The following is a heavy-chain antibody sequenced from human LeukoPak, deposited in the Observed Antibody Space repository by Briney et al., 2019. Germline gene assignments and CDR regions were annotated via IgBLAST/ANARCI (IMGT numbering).Heavy chain of an antibody. CDR1: GFTFRSYT. CDR3: ARDGTYGYAFDI. CDR2: ISSGSNHI. Sequence: AGSLRLSCAASGFTFRSYTMNWVRQAPGKGLQWVSSISSGSNHIFYADSLKGRFTISRDNANNLLYLQMNSLRADDTAVYYCARDGTYGYAFDIWGQGTVVTVSS. V-gene: IGHV3-21*06. D-gene: IGHD1-1*01. J-gene: IGHJ3*02.